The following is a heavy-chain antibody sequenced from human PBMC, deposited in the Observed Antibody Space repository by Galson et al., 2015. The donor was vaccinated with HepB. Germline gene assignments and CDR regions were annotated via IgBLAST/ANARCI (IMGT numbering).Heavy chain of an antibody. CDR1: GDTFGSYS. J-gene: IGHJ4*02. CDR2: IIPILGLT. CDR3: ATDPEGDDYSN. D-gene: IGHD4-11*01. Sequence: SVKVSCKDSGDTFGSYSISWIRQAPAQGLEWVGRIIPILGLTNYPQNFQGRVTITADKSTSTAYLQLSNLKSDDTAVYYCATDPEGDDYSNWGQGTLVTVSS. V-gene: IGHV1-69*04.